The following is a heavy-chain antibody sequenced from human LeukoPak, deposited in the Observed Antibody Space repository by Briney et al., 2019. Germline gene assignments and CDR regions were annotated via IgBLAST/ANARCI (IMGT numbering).Heavy chain of an antibody. CDR1: GGTFSSYA. CDR2: IIPILCTA. Sequence: ASVKVSCKASGGTFSSYAISWVRQAPGQGLEWMGRIIPILCTANYAQKFQGRVTITTDESTSTAYMELSSLRSEDTAVYYCARGNRLVIGSEEIDIWGQGTMVTVSS. J-gene: IGHJ3*02. D-gene: IGHD3-10*01. CDR3: ARGNRLVIGSEEIDI. V-gene: IGHV1-69*05.